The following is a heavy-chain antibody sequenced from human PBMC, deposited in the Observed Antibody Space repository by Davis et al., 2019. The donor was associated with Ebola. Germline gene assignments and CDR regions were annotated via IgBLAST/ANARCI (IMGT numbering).Heavy chain of an antibody. CDR2: INPPNGNT. Sequence: SVNVSCKASGYTFTNYGITWVRQPPGQGLEWMGWINPPNGNTNYAPNVQGRCIMTSDTATTTAYLEVGGLRSGGTAGYYCARAQFPTTSDHWGQGTLVTVSS. V-gene: IGHV1-18*04. J-gene: IGHJ4*02. CDR3: ARAQFPTTSDH. D-gene: IGHD1-1*01. CDR1: GYTFTNYG.